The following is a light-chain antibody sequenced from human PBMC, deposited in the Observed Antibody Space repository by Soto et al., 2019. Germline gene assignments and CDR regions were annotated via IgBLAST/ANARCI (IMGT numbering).Light chain of an antibody. CDR3: SAYTARSTLV. CDR1: MRDVGAYNL. CDR2: EVR. J-gene: IGLJ3*02. Sequence: QSALTQPASVSGSAGQSITISCSGTMRDVGAYNLVSWYQQHPGTAPKLIIYEVRNRPSGISSRFSGSRSGNTASLTISGLQSEDEGDYDCSAYTARSTLVFGGGTK. V-gene: IGLV2-14*01.